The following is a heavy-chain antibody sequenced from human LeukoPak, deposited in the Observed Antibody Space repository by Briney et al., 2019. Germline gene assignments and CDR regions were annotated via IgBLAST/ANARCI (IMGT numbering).Heavy chain of an antibody. CDR1: ASTFTSYA. CDR2: IIPIFGTA. V-gene: IGHV1-69*06. Sequence: SGKLSCKAAASTFTSYAISWMRQAPAPGLEWMGGIIPIFGTANYAQTFQGRVTITADKSTSTAYMELSSLRSEDTAVYYCARGDLIAAADSPWFDPWGQGTLVTVSS. J-gene: IGHJ5*02. D-gene: IGHD6-13*01. CDR3: ARGDLIAAADSPWFDP.